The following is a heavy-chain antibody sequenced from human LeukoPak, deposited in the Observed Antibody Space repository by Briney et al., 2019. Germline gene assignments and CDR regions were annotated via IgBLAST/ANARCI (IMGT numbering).Heavy chain of an antibody. CDR3: ARDPRPGVAANYSSLDY. V-gene: IGHV1-69*10. J-gene: IGHJ4*02. Sequence: ASVKVSCKASGGTFSSYAISWMRQAPGQGLEWMGRIIPILGIANYAQKFQGRVTITADKSTSTAYMELSSLRSEDTAVYYCARDPRPGVAANYSSLDYWGQGTLVTVSS. CDR2: IIPILGIA. CDR1: GGTFSSYA. D-gene: IGHD2-15*01.